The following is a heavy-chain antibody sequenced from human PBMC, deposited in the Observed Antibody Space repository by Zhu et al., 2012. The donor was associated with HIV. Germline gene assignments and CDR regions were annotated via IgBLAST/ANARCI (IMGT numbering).Heavy chain of an antibody. D-gene: IGHD3-10*01. CDR1: GDSISSSNYY. J-gene: IGHJ4*02. Sequence: QVQVQESGPGLVMPSEALSLTCSVSGDSISSSNYYWGWIRQPPGKGLEWIASIFYTGSAYYNPSLKSRVTISKDTSKNQLSLKLTSVTAADTASYHCAKFDSRSHRAYWGQGTLLTVSS. CDR2: IFYTGSA. V-gene: IGHV4-39*07. CDR3: AKFDSRSHRAY.